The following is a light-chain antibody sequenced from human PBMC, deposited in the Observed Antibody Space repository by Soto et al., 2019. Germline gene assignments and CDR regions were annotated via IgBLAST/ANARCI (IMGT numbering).Light chain of an antibody. J-gene: IGKJ1*01. CDR3: QQYNHYWP. V-gene: IGKV1-5*01. CDR1: QSISSW. Sequence: IQLTQSPSTLSSSFVDIVTITCLSIQSISSWLAWYQQKPGKAPKVLIYDASSLESGVPSRFSGSGSGTEFSLTISSLQPDDFATYYCQQYNHYWPFGQGTKVDI. CDR2: DAS.